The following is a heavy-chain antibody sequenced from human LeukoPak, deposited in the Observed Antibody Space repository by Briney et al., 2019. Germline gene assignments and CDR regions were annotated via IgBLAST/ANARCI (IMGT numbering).Heavy chain of an antibody. CDR1: GGSISSLY. V-gene: IGHV4-59*08. J-gene: IGHJ6*02. CDR3: ARGQPLRFLEWLPSPMDV. CDR2: IYYTGST. Sequence: SETLSLTCSVSGGSISSLYWSWIRQPPGKGLEWIGYIYYTGSTNYNPSLKSRVTISVDTSKNQFSLKLSSVTAADTAVYYCARGQPLRFLEWLPSPMDVWGQGTTVTVSS. D-gene: IGHD3-3*01.